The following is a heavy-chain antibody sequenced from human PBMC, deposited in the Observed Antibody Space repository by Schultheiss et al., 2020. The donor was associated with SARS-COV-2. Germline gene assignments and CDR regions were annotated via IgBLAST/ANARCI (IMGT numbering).Heavy chain of an antibody. Sequence: SETLSLTCTVSGGSISSYYWSWVRQPPGKGLEWIGSIYHSGSTYYNPSLKSRVTISVDTSKNQFSLKLSSVTAADTAVYYCARGLTIAARPNAFDIWGQGTKVTVSS. J-gene: IGHJ3*02. CDR2: IYHSGST. CDR3: ARGLTIAARPNAFDI. CDR1: GGSISSYY. V-gene: IGHV4-39*07. D-gene: IGHD6-6*01.